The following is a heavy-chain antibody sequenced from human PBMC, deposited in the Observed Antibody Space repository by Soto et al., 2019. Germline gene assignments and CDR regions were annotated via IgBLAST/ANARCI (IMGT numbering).Heavy chain of an antibody. V-gene: IGHV3-73*01. CDR2: IRSKANSYAT. D-gene: IGHD6-19*01. J-gene: IGHJ4*02. Sequence: GGSLRLSCAASGFTFSGSAMHWVRQASGKGLEWVGRIRSKANSYATAYAASVKGRFTISRDDSKNTAYLQMNSLKTEDTAVYYCTISIAVAGTSIDYWGQGTLVTVSS. CDR3: TISIAVAGTSIDY. CDR1: GFTFSGSA.